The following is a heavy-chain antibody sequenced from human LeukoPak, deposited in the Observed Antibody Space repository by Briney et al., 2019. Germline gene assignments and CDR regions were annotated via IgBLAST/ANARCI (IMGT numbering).Heavy chain of an antibody. V-gene: IGHV3-21*01. Sequence: GGSLRLSCAASGFTFSSYSMIWVRQAPGKGLEWVSSISSSSSYIYYANSVKGRFTISRDNAKNSLYLQMNSLGVEDTALYYCARGRLDGGYSYLDWFDPWGQGTLVTVSS. CDR1: GFTFSSYS. D-gene: IGHD5-18*01. CDR3: ARGRLDGGYSYLDWFDP. CDR2: ISSSSSYI. J-gene: IGHJ5*02.